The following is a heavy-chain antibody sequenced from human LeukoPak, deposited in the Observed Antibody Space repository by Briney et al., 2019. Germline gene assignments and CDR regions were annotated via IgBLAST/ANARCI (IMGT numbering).Heavy chain of an antibody. CDR1: GFTFSSYW. J-gene: IGHJ3*02. CDR2: INTDGSGT. CDR3: ARRHVGGNSPGAFDI. D-gene: IGHD4-23*01. Sequence: GGSLRLSCAASGFTFSSYWMHWVRQAPGKGLVWVSRINTDGSGTSYADSVKGRFTISRDNAKNTLYLQMNSLRAEDTAVYYCARRHVGGNSPGAFDIWGQGTMVTVSS. V-gene: IGHV3-74*01.